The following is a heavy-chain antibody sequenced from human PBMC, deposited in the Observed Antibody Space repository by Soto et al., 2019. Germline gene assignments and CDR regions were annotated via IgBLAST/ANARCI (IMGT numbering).Heavy chain of an antibody. CDR2: IYYSGST. J-gene: IGHJ4*02. Sequence: SETLSLTCPVSGGSISSYYWSWIRQPPGKGLEWIGYIYYSGSTNYNPSLKSRVTISVDTSKNQFSLKLSSVTAADTAVYYCARGAFGGGYDSDFDYWGQGTLVTVSS. CDR3: ARGAFGGGYDSDFDY. CDR1: GGSISSYY. D-gene: IGHD5-12*01. V-gene: IGHV4-59*01.